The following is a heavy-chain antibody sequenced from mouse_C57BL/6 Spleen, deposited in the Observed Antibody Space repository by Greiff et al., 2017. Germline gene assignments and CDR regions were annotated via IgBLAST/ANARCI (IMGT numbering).Heavy chain of an antibody. CDR3: ARQDYDGSWFAY. V-gene: IGHV5-17*01. CDR2: ISSGSSTI. CDR1: GFPFSDYG. Sequence: EVKLMESGGGLVKPGGSLKLSCAASGFPFSDYGMHWVRQAPEKGLEWVAYISSGSSTIYYADTVKGRFTISRDNAKNTLFLQMTSLRSEDTAMYYCARQDYDGSWFAYWGQGTLVTVSA. J-gene: IGHJ3*01. D-gene: IGHD2-4*01.